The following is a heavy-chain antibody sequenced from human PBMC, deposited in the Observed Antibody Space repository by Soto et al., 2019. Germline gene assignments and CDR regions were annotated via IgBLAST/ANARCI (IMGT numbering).Heavy chain of an antibody. V-gene: IGHV1-8*01. D-gene: IGHD3-16*01. Sequence: ASVKVSCKAPGYSFTNTDVSWVRQATGQGLEWMGWMNPGSGDTGSAQKFQGRVTMTRDISIATAYMELNNLRSDDTAIYYCARMETFGSLNWFDPCGQGTLVTVPS. CDR1: GYSFTNTD. J-gene: IGHJ5*02. CDR2: MNPGSGDT. CDR3: ARMETFGSLNWFDP.